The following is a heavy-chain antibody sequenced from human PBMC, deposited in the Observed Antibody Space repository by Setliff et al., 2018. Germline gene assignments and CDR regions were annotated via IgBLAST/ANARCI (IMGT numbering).Heavy chain of an antibody. J-gene: IGHJ4*02. CDR2: INHSGST. CDR3: ARTGTYRYFDS. Sequence: SETLSLTCAVYGGSFSDYYWSWIRQPPGKGLEWIGEINHSGSTNYNPSLKSRVTISVDTSKNQFSLKLSSVTAADTAVYYCARTGTYRYFDSWGQGTRVTVSS. D-gene: IGHD1-7*01. V-gene: IGHV4-34*01. CDR1: GGSFSDYY.